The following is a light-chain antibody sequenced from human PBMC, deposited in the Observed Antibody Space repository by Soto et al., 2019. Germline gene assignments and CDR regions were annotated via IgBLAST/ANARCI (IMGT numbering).Light chain of an antibody. CDR1: QSVSSN. J-gene: IGKJ5*01. Sequence: EIVLTQSPATLSLSPGARAPLSCRASQSVSSNLAWYQQKPGQAPRLLIYDASNRATGIPARFSGSGSGTDFTLTISSLEPEDFAVYYCQQRSNWPPITFGQGTRLEIK. CDR2: DAS. CDR3: QQRSNWPPIT. V-gene: IGKV3-11*01.